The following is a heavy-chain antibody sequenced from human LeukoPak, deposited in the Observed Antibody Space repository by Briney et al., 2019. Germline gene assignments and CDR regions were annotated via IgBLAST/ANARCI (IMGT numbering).Heavy chain of an antibody. CDR2: IYYSGST. J-gene: IGHJ4*02. CDR1: GGSISSYY. CDR3: ARDLRYYDSSGPYDY. Sequence: ETLSLTCTVSGGSISSYYWSWIRQPPGKGLEWIGYIYYSGSTNYNPSLKSRVTISVDTSKNQFSLKLSSVTAADTAVYYCARDLRYYDSSGPYDYWGQGTLVTVSS. D-gene: IGHD3-22*01. V-gene: IGHV4-59*01.